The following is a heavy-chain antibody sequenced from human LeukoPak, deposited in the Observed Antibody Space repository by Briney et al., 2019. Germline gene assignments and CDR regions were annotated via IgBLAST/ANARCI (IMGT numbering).Heavy chain of an antibody. Sequence: SETLSLTCTVSGGSISTYYWSWIRQPPGTGLEWIGYIYYSGSTNYNPSLKSRVTISVDTSKNQFSLKLSSVTAADTAVYYCARVETSYYYMDGWGKGTTVTVSS. J-gene: IGHJ6*03. CDR2: IYYSGST. CDR1: GGSISTYY. V-gene: IGHV4-59*01. CDR3: ARVETSYYYMDG.